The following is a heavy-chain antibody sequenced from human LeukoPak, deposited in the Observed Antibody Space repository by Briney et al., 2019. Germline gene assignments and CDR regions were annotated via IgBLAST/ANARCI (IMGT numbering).Heavy chain of an antibody. CDR2: IYYDGSNK. Sequence: PGGSLRLSCAASGFTFSSYGMHWVRQAPGKGLEWVALIYYDGSNKYYADSVKGRFTISRDNSKNTLYLQMNSLRAEDTAVYYCASSRGYSYGFHGMDVWGQGPRSPSP. V-gene: IGHV3-33*01. CDR1: GFTFSSYG. CDR3: ASSRGYSYGFHGMDV. D-gene: IGHD5-18*01. J-gene: IGHJ6*02.